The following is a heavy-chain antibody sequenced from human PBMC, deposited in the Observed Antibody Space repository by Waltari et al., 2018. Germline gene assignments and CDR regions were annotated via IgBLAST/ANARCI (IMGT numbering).Heavy chain of an antibody. CDR3: ARLSRIATAGPNYYHSMDV. V-gene: IGHV4-59*01. Sequence: QVQLQESGPGLVKSSETLSLTCTVSGGSISGYYWSWIRQPPGTGLEWIGYVYYSGSTNYNPSLKSRVTISVDTSKNQFSLKLNSVTAADTAVYYCARLSRIATAGPNYYHSMDVWGQGTTVTVSS. CDR2: VYYSGST. CDR1: GGSISGYY. J-gene: IGHJ6*02. D-gene: IGHD6-13*01.